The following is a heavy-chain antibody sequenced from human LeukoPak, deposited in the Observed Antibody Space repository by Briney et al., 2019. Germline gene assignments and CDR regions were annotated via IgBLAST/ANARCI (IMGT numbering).Heavy chain of an antibody. J-gene: IGHJ4*02. V-gene: IGHV1-69*05. CDR1: GCTFSIYA. CDR3: ARDRVRTAIPSYFDY. D-gene: IGHD2-21*02. CDR2: IIPIFGTA. Sequence: EASVKVSCKASGCTFSIYAISWVRQAPGQGLEWVGRIIPIFGTANYAQKFQGRVTITTDESTSTAYMELSSLRSEDTAVYYCARDRVRTAIPSYFDYWGQGTLVTVSS.